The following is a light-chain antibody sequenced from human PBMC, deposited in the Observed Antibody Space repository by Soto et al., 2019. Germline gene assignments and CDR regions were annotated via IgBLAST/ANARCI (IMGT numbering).Light chain of an antibody. Sequence: EMVMTQSPATLSVSPGERATLSCRASQSVSNNYLAWYQQKPGQAPRLLIYGASTRATGIPARFSGSGSGTEFTLTISSLQSEDFAVYYCQQYNNWPRTFGQGTKVDIK. CDR2: GAS. J-gene: IGKJ1*01. CDR1: QSVSNN. V-gene: IGKV3-15*01. CDR3: QQYNNWPRT.